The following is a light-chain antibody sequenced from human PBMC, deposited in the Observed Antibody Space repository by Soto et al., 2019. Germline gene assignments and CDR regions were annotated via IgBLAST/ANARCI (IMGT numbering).Light chain of an antibody. CDR2: GAS. Sequence: EIVLTQSPGSLSLSPGERATLSCRASQSVDSSFFAWYQKKPGQAPRLLIYGASKRATGIPDRFSGSGSGTDFTLTISRVEPEDFAVYCCQQYVSSVTFGQGTKVEIK. J-gene: IGKJ1*01. V-gene: IGKV3-20*01. CDR1: QSVDSSF. CDR3: QQYVSSVT.